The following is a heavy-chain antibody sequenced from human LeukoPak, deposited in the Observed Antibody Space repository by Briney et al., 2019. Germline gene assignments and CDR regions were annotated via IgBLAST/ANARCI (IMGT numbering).Heavy chain of an antibody. CDR1: GFTFSSYS. Sequence: GGSLRLSCAASGFTFSSYSMNWVRQAPGKGLEWVSSISSSSSYIYYADSVKGRFTISRDNAKNSLYLQMNSLRAEDTAVYYCARGEGITIFGVVITSQYYYYYGMDVWGQGTLVTVSS. D-gene: IGHD3-3*01. CDR3: ARGEGITIFGVVITSQYYYYYGMDV. V-gene: IGHV3-21*01. J-gene: IGHJ6*02. CDR2: ISSSSSYI.